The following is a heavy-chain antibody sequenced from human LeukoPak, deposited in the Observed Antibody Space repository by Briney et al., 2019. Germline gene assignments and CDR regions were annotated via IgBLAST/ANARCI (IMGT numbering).Heavy chain of an antibody. J-gene: IGHJ4*02. CDR3: ARQGGTAAAGAFNY. Sequence: GESVKISCKGSGYSFTTYWLGWVRQMPGKGLEWMGIIHPGDSDTRYSPSFQGQVTISADRSIGTAYLQWSSLKASDTAMYYCARQGGTAAAGAFNYWGQGTLVTVSS. CDR1: GYSFTTYW. V-gene: IGHV5-51*01. CDR2: IHPGDSDT. D-gene: IGHD6-13*01.